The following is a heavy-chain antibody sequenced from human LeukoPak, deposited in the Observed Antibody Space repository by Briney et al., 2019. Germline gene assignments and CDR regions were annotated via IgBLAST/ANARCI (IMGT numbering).Heavy chain of an antibody. CDR1: GGSFSGYY. D-gene: IGHD3-16*02. Sequence: SETLSLTCAVYGGSFSGYYWGWIRQPPGKGLEWIGSIYYSGSTYYNPSLKSRVTISVDTPKNQFSLKLSSVTAADTAVYYCARHSDDYVWGSYRANWFDPWGQGTLVTVSS. V-gene: IGHV4-39*01. J-gene: IGHJ5*02. CDR3: ARHSDDYVWGSYRANWFDP. CDR2: IYYSGST.